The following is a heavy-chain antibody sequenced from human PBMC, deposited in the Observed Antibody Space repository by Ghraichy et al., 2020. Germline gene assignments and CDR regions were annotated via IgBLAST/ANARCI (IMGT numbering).Heavy chain of an antibody. CDR1: GGSFSGYY. Sequence: SETLSLTCAVYGGSFSGYYWSWIRQPPGKGLEWIGEINHSGSTNYNPSLKSRVTISVDTSKNQFSLKLSSVTAADTAVYYCARGEAAADGDYWGQGTLVTVSS. D-gene: IGHD6-13*01. CDR3: ARGEAAADGDY. V-gene: IGHV4-34*01. J-gene: IGHJ4*02. CDR2: INHSGST.